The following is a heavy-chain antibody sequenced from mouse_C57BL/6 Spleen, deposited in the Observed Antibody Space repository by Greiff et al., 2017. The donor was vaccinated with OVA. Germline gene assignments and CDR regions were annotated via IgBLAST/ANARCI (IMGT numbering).Heavy chain of an antibody. CDR2: IHPNSGST. V-gene: IGHV1-64*01. CDR3: ARDRARTGDY. J-gene: IGHJ2*01. Sequence: QVQLQQPGAELVKPGASVKLSCKASGYTFTSYWMPWVKQRPGQGLEWIGMIHPNSGSTNYNEKFKSKATLTVDKSSSTAYMQLSSLTSEDSAVYYCARDRARTGDYWGQGTTLTVSS. D-gene: IGHD3-3*01. CDR1: GYTFTSYW.